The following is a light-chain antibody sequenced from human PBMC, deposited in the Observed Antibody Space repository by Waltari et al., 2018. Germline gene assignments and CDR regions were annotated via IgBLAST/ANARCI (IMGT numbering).Light chain of an antibody. CDR3: CSYVGLGIYV. J-gene: IGLJ1*01. V-gene: IGLV2-23*02. CDR1: SSDVGNYNL. CDR2: EVT. Sequence: QSGLTQPASVSGSPGQSITISCTGTSSDVGNYNLVSWYQQYPGKAPQLMVYEVTKRASGVSDRFSGSKSGNTASLTIHVLQSEDEADYYCCSYVGLGIYVFGSGTKVTVL.